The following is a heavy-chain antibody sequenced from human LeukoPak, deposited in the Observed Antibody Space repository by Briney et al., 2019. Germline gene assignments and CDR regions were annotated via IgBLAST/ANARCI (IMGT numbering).Heavy chain of an antibody. Sequence: ASVKVSCKASGYTFTSYGISWVRQAPGQGLEWMGWISAYNGNTNYAQKLQGRVTMTTDTSTSTAYMELRSLRSDDTAVYYCARDTGVLRYFDWLLHNYYYYGMDVWGKGTTVTASS. CDR1: GYTFTSYG. CDR3: ARDTGVLRYFDWLLHNYYYYGMDV. V-gene: IGHV1-18*04. CDR2: ISAYNGNT. J-gene: IGHJ6*04. D-gene: IGHD3-9*01.